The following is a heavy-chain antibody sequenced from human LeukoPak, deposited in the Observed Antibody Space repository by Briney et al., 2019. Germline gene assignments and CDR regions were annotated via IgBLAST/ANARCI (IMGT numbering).Heavy chain of an antibody. V-gene: IGHV3-7*01. CDR2: IKQDGTEK. J-gene: IGHJ4*02. CDR1: GFTFTTYW. D-gene: IGHD3-22*01. CDR3: VREGYYDSSGYLGVFDY. Sequence: GGSLGLSCAASGFTFTTYWMSWVRQAPGKGLEWVANIKQDGTEKYYVDSVKGRFTISRDNAKNSVYLQMKSLRAEDTAVYYCVREGYYDSSGYLGVFDYWGQGTLVIVSS.